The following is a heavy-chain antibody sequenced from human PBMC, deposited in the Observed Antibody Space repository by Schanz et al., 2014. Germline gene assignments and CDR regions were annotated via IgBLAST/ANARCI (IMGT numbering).Heavy chain of an antibody. CDR2: IYSSGST. D-gene: IGHD3-10*01. V-gene: IGHV3-53*04. CDR3: ARAQGVIRLYYGVDV. J-gene: IGHJ6*02. CDR1: GFTVSNSY. Sequence: DVRLVESGGGLVQPGGSLRLSCAASGFTVSNSYIHWVRQAPGKGLEWVSTIYSSGSTYYADSVRGRFTISRDNSMNTVYLQMNSLRSDDAAVYYCARAQGVIRLYYGVDVWGQGTTVTVSS.